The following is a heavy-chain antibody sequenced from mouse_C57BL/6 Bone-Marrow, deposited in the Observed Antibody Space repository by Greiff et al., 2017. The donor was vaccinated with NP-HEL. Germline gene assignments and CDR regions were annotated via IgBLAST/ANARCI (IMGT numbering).Heavy chain of an antibody. CDR1: GYTFTDYE. CDR2: IDPETGGT. J-gene: IGHJ1*03. V-gene: IGHV1-15*01. Sequence: LVESGAELVRPGASVTLSCKASGYTFTDYEMHWVKQTPVHGLEWIGAIDPETGGTAYNQKFKGKAILTADKSSSTAYMELRSLTSEDSAVYYCTTLNTTQGYFDVWGTGTTVTVSS. CDR3: TTLNTTQGYFDV. D-gene: IGHD1-1*01.